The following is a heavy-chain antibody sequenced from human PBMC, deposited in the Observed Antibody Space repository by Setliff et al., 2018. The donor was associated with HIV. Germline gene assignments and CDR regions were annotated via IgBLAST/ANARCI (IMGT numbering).Heavy chain of an antibody. CDR3: ARPRVFDSFDV. CDR1: GYMILGYK. J-gene: IGHJ3*01. D-gene: IGHD6-6*01. Sequence: ASVKVSCKAIGYMILGYKMNWVRQAPGQGLEWIGRISPNNGAAEYAPKFQGRVSMTLDTSISAAYLEIPRLTSDDAAVYFCARPRVFDSFDVWGQGTKVTVS. CDR2: ISPNNGAA. V-gene: IGHV1-2*06.